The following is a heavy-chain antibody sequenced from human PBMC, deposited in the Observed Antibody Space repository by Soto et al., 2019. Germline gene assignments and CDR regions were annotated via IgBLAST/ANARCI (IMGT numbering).Heavy chain of an antibody. CDR3: ARSTIAAAGQGDFDY. CDR2: IYHSGTT. V-gene: IGHV4-59*01. D-gene: IGHD6-13*01. CDR1: DAFLCRYS. Sequence: PSETLSLTFAISDAFLCRYSLNLSRPPLGKGLEWIGSIYHSGTTNNNPSLKSRVTISVDTSKNQFSLKLSSVTAADTAVYYCARSTIAAAGQGDFDYWGQGILVTVSS. J-gene: IGHJ4*02.